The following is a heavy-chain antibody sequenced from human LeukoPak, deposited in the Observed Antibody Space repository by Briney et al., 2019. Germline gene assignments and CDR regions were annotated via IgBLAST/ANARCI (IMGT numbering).Heavy chain of an antibody. CDR3: ARDAQRGFDYSNSLKN. CDR1: GFTFNTYS. V-gene: IGHV3-33*08. J-gene: IGHJ4*01. D-gene: IGHD4-11*01. CDR2: IWSDATNR. Sequence: GGSLRLSCAASGFTFNTYSMNWVRQAPGKGLEWVAVIWSDATNRFYADSVKGRFTISRDNSQNTVFLQMNSLRVKDTAIYYCARDAQRGFDYSNSLKNWGHGTLVTVSS.